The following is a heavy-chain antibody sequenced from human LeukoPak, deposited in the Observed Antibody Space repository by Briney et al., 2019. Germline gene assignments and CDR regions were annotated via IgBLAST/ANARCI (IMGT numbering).Heavy chain of an antibody. CDR1: GFTFSSYG. Sequence: GGSLRLSCAASGFTFSSYGMHWVRQAPGKGLEWVAVISYDGSNKYYADSVKGRFTISRDNSKNTLYLQMNSLRAEDTAVYYCAATEEDIVATIFDYWGQGTLVTVSS. D-gene: IGHD5-12*01. CDR2: ISYDGSNK. V-gene: IGHV3-30*03. CDR3: AATEEDIVATIFDY. J-gene: IGHJ4*02.